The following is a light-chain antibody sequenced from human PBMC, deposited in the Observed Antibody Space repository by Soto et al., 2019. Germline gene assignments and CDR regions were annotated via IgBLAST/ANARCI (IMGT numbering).Light chain of an antibody. J-gene: IGKJ4*01. CDR2: DVS. CDR3: QQRSNWPLT. Sequence: EIVLTQSPATLSLSPGERATLSCRASQSVGSSLAWYQQKPGQAPRLLIYDVSNRATGIPARFSGSGSGTDFTLTISSLAPEDFAVYYCQQRSNWPLTFGGGTKVEIK. V-gene: IGKV3-11*01. CDR1: QSVGSS.